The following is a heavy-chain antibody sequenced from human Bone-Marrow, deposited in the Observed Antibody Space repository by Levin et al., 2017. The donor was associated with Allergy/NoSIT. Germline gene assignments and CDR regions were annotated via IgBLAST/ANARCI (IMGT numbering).Heavy chain of an antibody. V-gene: IGHV4-39*01. CDR1: GGSVSSSQNY. CDR3: ARQGGVSTYASSWHVDS. J-gene: IGHJ4*02. CDR2: IYSPGGT. D-gene: IGHD3-22*01. Sequence: SQTLSLTCRVSGGSVSSSQNYWGWIRQTPGKGLEWIWAIYSPGGTYPNPSLKSRLTISVDTSTNQFSLSLKSVPAAATAVYFCARQGGVSTYASSWHVDSWGQGILVTVSS.